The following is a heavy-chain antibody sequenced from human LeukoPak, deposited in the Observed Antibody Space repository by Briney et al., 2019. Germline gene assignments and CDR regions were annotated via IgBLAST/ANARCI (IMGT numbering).Heavy chain of an antibody. Sequence: GGSLRLSCVASGFTVSSNYMSWVRQALGKGLEWVSVIYSGGSTYYAGSVKGRFTISRDNSKNTLYLQMNSLRAEDTAVYYCASGSGSYRTPYYYMDVWGTGTTVTVSS. CDR2: IYSGGST. J-gene: IGHJ6*03. V-gene: IGHV3-53*01. D-gene: IGHD3-10*01. CDR1: GFTVSSNY. CDR3: ASGSGSYRTPYYYMDV.